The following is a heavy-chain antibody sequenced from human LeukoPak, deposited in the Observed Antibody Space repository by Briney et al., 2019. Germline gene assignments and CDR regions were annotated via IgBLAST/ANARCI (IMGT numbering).Heavy chain of an antibody. V-gene: IGHV1-69*05. Sequence: SVKVSCKASGGTISSYAISWVRQAPGQGLEWMGGIIPIFGTANYAQKFQGRVTITTDESTSTAYMELSSLRSEDTAVYYCARGLFAARPRFLAAAPYDYWGQGTLVTVSS. D-gene: IGHD6-13*01. CDR2: IIPIFGTA. CDR3: ARGLFAARPRFLAAAPYDY. J-gene: IGHJ4*02. CDR1: GGTISSYA.